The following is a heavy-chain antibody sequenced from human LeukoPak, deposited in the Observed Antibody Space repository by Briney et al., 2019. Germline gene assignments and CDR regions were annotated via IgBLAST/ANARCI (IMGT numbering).Heavy chain of an antibody. V-gene: IGHV3-7*01. CDR3: ARDGGATMVRGVATYDS. Sequence: GGSLRLSCAASGFSFSTYWMSWVRQAPGKGLEWVANINQDGSDKYYVDSVKGRFTISRDNAKNSLYLQMNSLRAEDTAVYCCARDGGATMVRGVATYDSWGQGTLVTVSS. CDR2: INQDGSDK. D-gene: IGHD3-10*01. J-gene: IGHJ4*02. CDR1: GFSFSTYW.